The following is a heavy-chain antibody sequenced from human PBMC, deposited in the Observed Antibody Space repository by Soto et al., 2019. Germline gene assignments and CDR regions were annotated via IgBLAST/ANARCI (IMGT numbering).Heavy chain of an antibody. D-gene: IGHD1-26*01. CDR2: ISYDGSNI. CDR3: ATPLSGSYYSYFDY. Sequence: QVQLVESGGGVVQPGRSLRLSCAASGFTFSSYGMHWVRQAPGKGLEWVAVISYDGSNIYYADSVKGRFTISRDNSKNTLYLQMNSLRAEDTAVYYCATPLSGSYYSYFDYWGQGTLVTVSS. V-gene: IGHV3-30*03. J-gene: IGHJ4*02. CDR1: GFTFSSYG.